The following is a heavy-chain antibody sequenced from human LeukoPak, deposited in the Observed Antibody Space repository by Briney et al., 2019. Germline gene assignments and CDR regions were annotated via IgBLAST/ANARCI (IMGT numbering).Heavy chain of an antibody. D-gene: IGHD3-9*01. CDR2: INFNSGGT. V-gene: IGHV1-2*02. CDR3: ATLSSVDPTY. CDR1: GYTFTVYY. J-gene: IGHJ4*02. Sequence: ASVKVSCKASGYTFTVYYMHWVRQAPGQGLEWVGWINFNSGGTKYAQNFQGRVTMTRDTSISTAFMNLSGLTSDDTAVYYCATLSSVDPTYWGQGTLVTVSS.